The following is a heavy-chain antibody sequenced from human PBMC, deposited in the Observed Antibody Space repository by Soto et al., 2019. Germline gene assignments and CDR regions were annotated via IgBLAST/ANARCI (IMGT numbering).Heavy chain of an antibody. CDR2: IKSWTDGGSV. Sequence: EVPLVESGGALVKPGESLTLSCAASGFTFNSAWMTWVRQAPGKGLEWVGRIKSWTDGGSVDTAAPVKGRFTITRDDSQNTFYVPMNSLKGEDTAVYYCTTWRREKSCTSVSGYGDGAYWGQGTLVTVSS. D-gene: IGHD3-22*01. J-gene: IGHJ4*02. CDR3: TTWRREKSCTSVSGYGDGAY. CDR1: GFTFNSAW. V-gene: IGHV3-15*02.